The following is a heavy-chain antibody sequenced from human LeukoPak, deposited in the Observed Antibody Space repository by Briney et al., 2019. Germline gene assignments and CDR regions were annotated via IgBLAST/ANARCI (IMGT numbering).Heavy chain of an antibody. CDR3: AKGVARQAQHDYGDYDY. Sequence: PGGSLRLCCAASGFTFSSYAMSWVRQAPGKGLEWVSGISGSGDSTYYADSVRGRFTISRDNSKDTLYVQMNSLRAEDAAVYYCAKGVARQAQHDYGDYDYWGQGTLVTVSS. V-gene: IGHV3-23*01. D-gene: IGHD4-17*01. CDR2: ISGSGDST. J-gene: IGHJ4*02. CDR1: GFTFSSYA.